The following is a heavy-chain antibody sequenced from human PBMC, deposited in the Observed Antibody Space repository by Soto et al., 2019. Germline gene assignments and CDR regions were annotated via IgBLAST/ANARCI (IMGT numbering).Heavy chain of an antibody. D-gene: IGHD3-10*01. J-gene: IGHJ1*01. CDR1: GFTVSSTY. V-gene: IGHV3-66*01. Sequence: EVQLVESGGGLVQPGGSLGLSWAASGFTVSSTYMSWVGQAQGKGLEWVSVIYRGGSTYYADSLKGRFTISRDNSKNTLYLQMNSLRAEDTAVYYCARDWGMVRGVPLWGQGTLVTVSS. CDR2: IYRGGST. CDR3: ARDWGMVRGVPL.